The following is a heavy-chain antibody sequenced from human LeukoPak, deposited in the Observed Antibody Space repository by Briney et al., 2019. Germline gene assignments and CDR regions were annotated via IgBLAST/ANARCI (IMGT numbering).Heavy chain of an antibody. D-gene: IGHD2-2*02. CDR2: IYYSGST. CDR3: ARGVVPAAIAGASDAFDI. J-gene: IGHJ3*02. CDR1: GGSISSGGYY. V-gene: IGHV4-30-4*08. Sequence: SQTLSLTCTVSGGSISSGGYYWSWIRQHPGKGLEWIGYIYYSGSTYYNPSLKSRVTISVDTSKNQFSLKLSSVTAADTAVYYCARGVVPAAIAGASDAFDIWGQGTMVTVSS.